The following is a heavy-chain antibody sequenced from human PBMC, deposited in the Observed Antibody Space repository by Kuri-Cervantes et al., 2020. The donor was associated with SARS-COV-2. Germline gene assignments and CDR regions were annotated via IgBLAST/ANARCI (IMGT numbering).Heavy chain of an antibody. Sequence: AVKVSCKTSGGIFSSYAISWMRQAPGQGLEWMGRIIPIVGVPNYAQNFQGRVTITADTSTSTAYVELSSLRSEDTAVYHCARETSRTSGTGYYFDYWGQGTLVTVSS. CDR1: GGIFSSYA. CDR3: ARETSRTSGTGYYFDY. J-gene: IGHJ4*02. V-gene: IGHV1-69*04. CDR2: IIPIVGVP. D-gene: IGHD6-19*01.